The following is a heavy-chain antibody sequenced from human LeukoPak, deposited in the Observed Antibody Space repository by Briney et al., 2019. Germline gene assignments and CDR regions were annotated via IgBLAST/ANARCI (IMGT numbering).Heavy chain of an antibody. Sequence: ASVKVSCKASGYTFTSYDINWVRQAPGQGLEWMGIINPSGGSTSYAQKFQGRVTMTRGTSTSTVYMELSSLRSEDTAVYYCARALRYFDWPPPADYWGQGTLVTVSS. CDR3: ARALRYFDWPPPADY. J-gene: IGHJ4*02. CDR1: GYTFTSYD. D-gene: IGHD3-9*01. CDR2: INPSGGST. V-gene: IGHV1-46*01.